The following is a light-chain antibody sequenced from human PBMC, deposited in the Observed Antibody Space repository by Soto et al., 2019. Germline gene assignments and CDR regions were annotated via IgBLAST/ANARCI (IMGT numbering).Light chain of an antibody. Sequence: QSVLAQPASVSGSPGQSITISCTGTSSDIGGYDYVSWYQQRPGKAPKLMIYGVRYRPSGVSNRFSGSKSGNTASLTISGPQAEDEAVYYCCSYTRTSNHYFFGRGTKVTVL. CDR3: CSYTRTSNHYF. V-gene: IGLV2-14*01. J-gene: IGLJ1*01. CDR1: SSDIGGYDY. CDR2: GVR.